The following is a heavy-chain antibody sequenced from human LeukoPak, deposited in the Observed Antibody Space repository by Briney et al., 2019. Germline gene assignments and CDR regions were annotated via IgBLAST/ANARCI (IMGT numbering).Heavy chain of an antibody. CDR1: GFAFSNYA. CDR3: ARGRFYYYDLSRGDWFGP. J-gene: IGHJ5*02. Sequence: PGGSLRLSCVASGFAFSNYAMHWVRQAPGKGLEWVAVISYDESKKYYADSVKGRFTISRDNSKNTVYLQMNSLRTEDTAVYYCARGRFYYYDLSRGDWFGPWGQGTLVTVSS. CDR2: ISYDESKK. D-gene: IGHD3-22*01. V-gene: IGHV3-30*04.